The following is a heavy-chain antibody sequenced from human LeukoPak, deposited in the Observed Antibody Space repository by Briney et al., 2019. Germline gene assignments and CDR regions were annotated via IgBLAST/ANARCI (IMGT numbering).Heavy chain of an antibody. CDR2: INHSGST. D-gene: IGHD6-6*01. Sequence: SETLSLTCTVSGGSISTYYWSWIRQPAGKGLEWIGEINHSGSTNYNPSLKSRVTISVDTSKNQFSLKLCSVTAADTAVYYCARGVQQLVVSYWGQGNPGHRLL. V-gene: IGHV4-34*01. CDR1: GGSISTYY. J-gene: IGHJ4*02. CDR3: ARGVQQLVVSY.